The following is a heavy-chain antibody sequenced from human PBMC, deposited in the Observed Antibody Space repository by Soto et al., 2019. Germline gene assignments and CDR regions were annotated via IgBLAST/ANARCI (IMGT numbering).Heavy chain of an antibody. D-gene: IGHD3-3*01. Sequence: EVQLVESGGGLVQPGGSLIRSCAASGFSITNTWMHWVRQAPGKGLEWVGRVKSTADGGTADYAAPVKGRFTVSRDDSKNTQYLQMTSLKMEDTAVYYCNSYPDFWGGHTPLWGQGTLVTVSS. CDR2: VKSTADGGTA. J-gene: IGHJ4*02. V-gene: IGHV3-15*07. CDR1: GFSITNTW. CDR3: NSYPDFWGGHTPL.